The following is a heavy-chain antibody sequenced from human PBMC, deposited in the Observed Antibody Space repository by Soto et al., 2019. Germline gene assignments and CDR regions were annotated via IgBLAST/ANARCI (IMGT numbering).Heavy chain of an antibody. V-gene: IGHV3-23*01. CDR1: GFTIGTTD. CDR3: VKNSGWFNT. CDR2: IDGSGGIT. D-gene: IGHD3-10*01. J-gene: IGHJ5*02. Sequence: QLLQSEGGLVQPGGSLTLSCAASGFTIGTTDMSWVRQAPGEGLEWVSTIDGSGGITYYADSVKGRFTISRDNSRNTVYLQMNSLRGDDTALYYCVKNSGWFNTWGQGALVTVSS.